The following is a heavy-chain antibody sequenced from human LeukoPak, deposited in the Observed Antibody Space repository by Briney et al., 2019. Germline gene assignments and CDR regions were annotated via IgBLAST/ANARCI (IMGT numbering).Heavy chain of an antibody. Sequence: GGSLRLSCAASGFTFSSHWMDWVRQAPGKGLEWVANIKQDGSESYYLDSVKGRFTISRDNAKSSLYLQMNSLRAEDTAVYYCANLRVGWGQGTLVTVSS. D-gene: IGHD3-16*01. J-gene: IGHJ4*02. V-gene: IGHV3-7*01. CDR1: GFTFSSHW. CDR3: ANLRVG. CDR2: IKQDGSES.